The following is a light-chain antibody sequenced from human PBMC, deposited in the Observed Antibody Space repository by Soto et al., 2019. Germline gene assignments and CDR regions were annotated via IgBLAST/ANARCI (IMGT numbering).Light chain of an antibody. CDR2: WAS. CDR1: QSVFFNSNNKNY. CDR3: QQYYNIPPT. V-gene: IGKV4-1*01. J-gene: IGKJ1*01. Sequence: DIVMTQSPDSLAVSLGERATINCKSSQSVFFNSNNKNYLAWYQQKPGQPPKLLIYWASTRESGVPDRFSGSGSGTDFTLTIGSLQAEDVAFYYCQQYYNIPPTFGQGTKVEI.